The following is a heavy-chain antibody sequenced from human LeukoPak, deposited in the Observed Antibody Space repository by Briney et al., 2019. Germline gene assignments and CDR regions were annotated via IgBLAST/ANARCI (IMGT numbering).Heavy chain of an antibody. Sequence: GASVKVSCKASGYTFTGYYMHWVRQAPGQGLEWMGWINPNSGGTNYAQKFQGRVTMTRDTSISTAYMELSRLRSDDTAVYYCARSTYDILTGYYNGGFGYWGQRTLVTVSS. CDR2: INPNSGGT. J-gene: IGHJ4*02. CDR1: GYTFTGYY. V-gene: IGHV1-2*02. CDR3: ARSTYDILTGYYNGGFGY. D-gene: IGHD3-9*01.